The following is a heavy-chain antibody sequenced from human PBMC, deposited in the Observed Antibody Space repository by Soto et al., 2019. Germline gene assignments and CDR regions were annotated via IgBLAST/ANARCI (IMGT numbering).Heavy chain of an antibody. Sequence: PGGSLRLSCAASGFTFSTYTLTWVRQAPGKGLEWVSSISGSSGYTFYADSVKGRFTISRDNSKNTLYLQMNSLRAEDTAVYYCARIEYSSSSAAFDIWGQGTMVPVS. D-gene: IGHD6-6*01. CDR3: ARIEYSSSSAAFDI. J-gene: IGHJ3*02. CDR1: GFTFSTYT. V-gene: IGHV3-21*04. CDR2: ISGSSGYT.